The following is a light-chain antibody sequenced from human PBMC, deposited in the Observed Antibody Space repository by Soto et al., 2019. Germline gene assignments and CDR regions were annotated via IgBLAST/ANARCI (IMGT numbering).Light chain of an antibody. V-gene: IGLV2-14*01. CDR2: EVS. CDR3: SSYTSISTRV. Sequence: QSVLTQPASVSGSPGQSITISCTGPSSDVGSYNYVSWYQQHPGKAPKLMIYEVSNRPSGVSNRFSGSKSGNTASLTISGLQAEYEANYYCSSYTSISTRVFGGGTQLTVL. J-gene: IGLJ3*02. CDR1: SSDVGSYNY.